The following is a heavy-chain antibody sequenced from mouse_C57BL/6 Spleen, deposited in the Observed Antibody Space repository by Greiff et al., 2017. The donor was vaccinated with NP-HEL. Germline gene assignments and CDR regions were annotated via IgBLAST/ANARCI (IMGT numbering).Heavy chain of an antibody. CDR2: ISSGGSYT. CDR1: GFTFSSYG. V-gene: IGHV5-6*01. Sequence: VQLQQSGGDLVKPGGSLKLSCAASGFTFSSYGMSWVRQTPDKRLEWVATISSGGSYTYYPDSVKGRFTISRDNAKNTLYLQMSSLKSEDTAMYYCARHKSGDAMDYWGQGTSVTVSS. J-gene: IGHJ4*01. CDR3: ARHKSGDAMDY.